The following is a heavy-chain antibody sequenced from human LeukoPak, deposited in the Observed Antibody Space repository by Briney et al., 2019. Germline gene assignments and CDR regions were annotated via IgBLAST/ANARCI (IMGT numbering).Heavy chain of an antibody. CDR3: AREPRSPGGRGRPFDF. J-gene: IGHJ4*02. CDR1: GASISSYF. CDR2: FYYRGTT. V-gene: IGHV4-59*01. D-gene: IGHD2-15*01. Sequence: SQTLSPTCPVAGASISSYFCSWIRQPPGKGREWLVYFYYRGTTNYKPSLKSRVTISVDTSKNQFSLRLSSVTAADTAVYYCAREPRSPGGRGRPFDFWGQGTLVTVSS.